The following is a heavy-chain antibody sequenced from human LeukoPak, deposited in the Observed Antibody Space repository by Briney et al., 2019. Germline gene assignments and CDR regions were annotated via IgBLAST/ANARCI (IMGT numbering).Heavy chain of an antibody. V-gene: IGHV1-69*04. D-gene: IGHD2-2*01. CDR2: IIPILGIA. J-gene: IGHJ5*02. CDR1: GGTFSSYT. Sequence: GSSVKVSCKASGGTFSSYTFSWVRQAPGQGLEWMGRIIPILGIANYAQKFQGRVTITADKSTSTAYMELSSLRSEDTAVYYCARDRDCSSTSCHMTWFDPWGQGTLVTVSS. CDR3: ARDRDCSSTSCHMTWFDP.